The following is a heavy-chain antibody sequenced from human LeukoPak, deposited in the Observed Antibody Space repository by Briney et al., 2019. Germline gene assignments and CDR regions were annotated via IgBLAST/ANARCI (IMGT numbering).Heavy chain of an antibody. Sequence: GGSVRLSRAASGFTFSTYGMHWVRQAPGKGLEWVAFTRYDGDTKYYADSVKGRFTISRDNSKNTLYLQLNSLRAEDTAVYYCAKERYSNYDSYRSYFDYWGQGTLVTVSS. D-gene: IGHD4-11*01. CDR1: GFTFSTYG. CDR2: TRYDGDTK. CDR3: AKERYSNYDSYRSYFDY. J-gene: IGHJ4*02. V-gene: IGHV3-30*02.